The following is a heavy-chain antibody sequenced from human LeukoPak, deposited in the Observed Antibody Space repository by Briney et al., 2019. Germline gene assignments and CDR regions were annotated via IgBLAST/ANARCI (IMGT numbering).Heavy chain of an antibody. Sequence: ASVKVSCKASGYTFTGSYIHWVRQAPGQGLQWMGWINPNSGGTKYSQKFQGRVTMTRDTSIRTAYMELSRLRSDDTAVYYCAREGYAVTTTLYYYYMDVWGKGTTVTISS. CDR2: INPNSGGT. CDR3: AREGYAVTTTLYYYYMDV. J-gene: IGHJ6*03. D-gene: IGHD4-17*01. CDR1: GYTFTGSY. V-gene: IGHV1-2*02.